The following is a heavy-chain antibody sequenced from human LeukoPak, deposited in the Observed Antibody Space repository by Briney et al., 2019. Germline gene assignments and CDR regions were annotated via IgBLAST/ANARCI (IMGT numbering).Heavy chain of an antibody. Sequence: SVKVSCKASGGTFSSYAISWVRQAPGQGLEWMGGIIPIFGTANYAQKFQGRVTITTDESTSTAYMELSSLRSEDTAVYYCARETPGGNPLGHWGQSTLVTVSS. CDR1: GGTFSSYA. CDR3: ARETPGGNPLGH. J-gene: IGHJ1*01. CDR2: IIPIFGTA. D-gene: IGHD4-23*01. V-gene: IGHV1-69*05.